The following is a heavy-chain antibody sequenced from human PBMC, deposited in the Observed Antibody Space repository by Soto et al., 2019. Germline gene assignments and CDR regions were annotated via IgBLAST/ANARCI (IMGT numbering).Heavy chain of an antibody. CDR1: RYTFINYD. V-gene: IGHV1-8*02. D-gene: IGHD3-16*01. CDR2: MNPGSGKT. J-gene: IGHJ5*02. CDR3: ARMASFGTLNWFDP. Sequence: ASVKVSCKAPRYTFINYDISWVRQATGQGLEWMGWMNPGSGKTGYANKFQGRVTMTRDASTSTAHLELSSLTSQDTAVYYCARMASFGTLNWFDPWGQGTLVTVSA.